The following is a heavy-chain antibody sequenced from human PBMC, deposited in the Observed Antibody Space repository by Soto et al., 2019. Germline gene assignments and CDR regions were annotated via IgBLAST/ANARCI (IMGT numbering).Heavy chain of an antibody. CDR2: VAINGIDT. Sequence: EVQLVESGGGLVQPGGSLTLSCAASGFTFSDHTFHWIRHAPGMGLECISSVAINGIDTCYTDSVKGRFTISRDNSKNTVYLQMGSVRPEDTAVYYCARENRGWCDYWGQGTLVTVSS. CDR1: GFTFSDHT. J-gene: IGHJ4*02. D-gene: IGHD6-19*01. CDR3: ARENRGWCDY. V-gene: IGHV3-64*07.